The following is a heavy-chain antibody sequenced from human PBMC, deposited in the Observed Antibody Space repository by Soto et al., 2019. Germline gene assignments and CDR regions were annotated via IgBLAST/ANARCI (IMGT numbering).Heavy chain of an antibody. Sequence: GSLRLSCETSGFSFSNYAMTWVRQAPGKGLEWVSVIYSAGSTYYANAVKGRFTISRDISENKIFLELNGLTVDDTAVYYCARAREPEYSSSIFFDYWGRGTVVTVSS. CDR2: IYSAGST. D-gene: IGHD6-6*01. CDR3: ARAREPEYSSSIFFDY. V-gene: IGHV3-23*03. J-gene: IGHJ4*01. CDR1: GFSFSNYA.